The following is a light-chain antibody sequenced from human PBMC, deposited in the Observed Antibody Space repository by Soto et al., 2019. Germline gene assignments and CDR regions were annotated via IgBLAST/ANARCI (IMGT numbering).Light chain of an antibody. CDR2: GTY. CDR3: HHYGTSLRT. CDR1: QGISDNF. V-gene: IGKV3-20*01. J-gene: IGKJ1*01. Sequence: EIVLTQFPGTLSLSPGERATLSCRASQGISDNFLAWYQQKAGQPPKLLIYGTYNRATGIPDRFSGGGSWTEFTLTISRLEPEDFAVYYCHHYGTSLRTFGHGTKVEV.